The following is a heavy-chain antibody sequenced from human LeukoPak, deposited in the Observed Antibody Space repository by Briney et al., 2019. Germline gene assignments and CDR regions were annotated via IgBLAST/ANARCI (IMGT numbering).Heavy chain of an antibody. V-gene: IGHV1-18*01. J-gene: IGHJ3*02. D-gene: IGHD3-10*01. Sequence: ASVKVSCKASGYTFISYGISWVRQAPGQGLEWMGWISAYKGNTNYAQKFQGRVTMTRDTSISTAYMELSRLRSDDTAVYYCARAPYYYGSGSLNAFDIWGQGTMVTVSS. CDR2: ISAYKGNT. CDR3: ARAPYYYGSGSLNAFDI. CDR1: GYTFISYG.